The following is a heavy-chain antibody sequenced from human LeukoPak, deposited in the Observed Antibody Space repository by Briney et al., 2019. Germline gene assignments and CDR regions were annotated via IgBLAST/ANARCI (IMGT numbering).Heavy chain of an antibody. Sequence: PSETLSLTCTVSGGSISSYYWSWIRQPPGKGLEWIGYIYYSGSTNYNPSLKSRVTISVDTSKNQFSLKLSSVTAADTAVYYCARDTLTYYYDSSGYEVYYYYGMDVWGQGTTATVSS. D-gene: IGHD3-22*01. CDR2: IYYSGST. V-gene: IGHV4-59*01. CDR3: ARDTLTYYYDSSGYEVYYYYGMDV. J-gene: IGHJ6*02. CDR1: GGSISSYY.